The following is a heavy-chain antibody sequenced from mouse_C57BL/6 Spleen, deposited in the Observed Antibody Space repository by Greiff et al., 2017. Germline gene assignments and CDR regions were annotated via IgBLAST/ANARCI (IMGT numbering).Heavy chain of an antibody. Sequence: VQLQQSGPGLVQPSQSLSITCTVSGFSLTSYGVHWVRQSPGKGLEWLGVIWRGGNTDDNAAFMSRLSITKDNSKSQVFFKMNSLQAYDTAIYYCAKIGSYYAMDYWGQGTSVTAAS. CDR1: GFSLTSYG. J-gene: IGHJ4*01. CDR2: IWRGGNT. CDR3: AKIGSYYAMDY. D-gene: IGHD3-1*01. V-gene: IGHV2-5*01.